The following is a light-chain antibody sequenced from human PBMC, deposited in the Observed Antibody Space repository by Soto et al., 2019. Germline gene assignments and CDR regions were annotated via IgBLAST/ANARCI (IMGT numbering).Light chain of an antibody. J-gene: IGKJ5*01. Sequence: IQMTHSPSSLSASVGDRVTITCRASQDIGIDLAWYQQRPGTVPKLLIYSASTLQSGFPSRFSGSGSGTDLTLTISSLQPEDVATYSCQRYNSVPVTFGQATRLEIK. CDR2: SAS. V-gene: IGKV1-27*01. CDR1: QDIGID. CDR3: QRYNSVPVT.